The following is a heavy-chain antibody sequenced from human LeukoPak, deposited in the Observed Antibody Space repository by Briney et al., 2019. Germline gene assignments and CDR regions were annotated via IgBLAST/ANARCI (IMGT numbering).Heavy chain of an antibody. J-gene: IGHJ4*02. CDR3: AKDINYESSGPYYIAY. Sequence: SVRLSCAASGFTFDDYAMLWVREATGKGLEGVSGISWCSGSIGYAVSVKRRFTIPRDNAKNSMYLQMNSLSAEETALYYCAKDINYESSGPYYIAYGSQGTLVTVSS. V-gene: IGHV3-9*01. D-gene: IGHD3-22*01. CDR2: ISWCSGSI. CDR1: GFTFDDYA.